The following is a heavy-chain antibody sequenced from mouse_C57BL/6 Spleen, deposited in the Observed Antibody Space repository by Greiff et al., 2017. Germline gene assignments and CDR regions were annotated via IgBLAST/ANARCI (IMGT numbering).Heavy chain of an antibody. D-gene: IGHD1-1*01. CDR2: IYPGDGDI. CDR1: GYAFSSSW. CDR3: ARRGGSSPLFGY. V-gene: IGHV1-82*01. J-gene: IGHJ2*01. Sequence: VVESGPELVKPGASVKISCKASGYAFSSSWMNWVKQRPGKGLEWIGRIYPGDGDINYNGKFKGKATLTADKATSTAYMQLSSLTSEDSAVYFCARRGGSSPLFGYWGQGTTLTVSS.